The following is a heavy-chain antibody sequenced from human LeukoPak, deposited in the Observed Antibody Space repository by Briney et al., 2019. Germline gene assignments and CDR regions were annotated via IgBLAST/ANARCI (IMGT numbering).Heavy chain of an antibody. Sequence: PSETLSLTCAVSGGSISSGGYSWSWIRQPPGKGLEWIGYIYHSGSTYYNPSLKSRVTISVDRSKNQFSLKLSSVTAADTAVYYCARGFSTDTVTPTSAFDIWGQGTMVTVSS. CDR1: GGSISSGGYS. D-gene: IGHD4-17*01. CDR2: IYHSGST. J-gene: IGHJ3*02. CDR3: ARGFSTDTVTPTSAFDI. V-gene: IGHV4-30-2*01.